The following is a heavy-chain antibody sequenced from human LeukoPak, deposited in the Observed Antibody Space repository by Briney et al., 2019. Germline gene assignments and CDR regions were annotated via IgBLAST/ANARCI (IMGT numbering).Heavy chain of an antibody. J-gene: IGHJ6*03. V-gene: IGHV3-53*01. CDR2: IYSGGST. CDR3: AGAVYYYYYMDV. Sequence: SGGSLRLSCAASGFTVSSNYMSWVRQAPGKGLEWVSVIYSGGSTYYADSVKGRFTISRDNSKNTLYLQMNSLRAEDTAVYYCAGAVYYYYYMDVWGKGTRSPSP. CDR1: GFTVSSNY.